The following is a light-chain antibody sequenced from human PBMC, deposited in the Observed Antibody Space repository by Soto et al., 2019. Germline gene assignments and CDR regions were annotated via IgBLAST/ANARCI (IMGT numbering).Light chain of an antibody. CDR3: QSYDSSLSAV. CDR1: SSNIGAGYD. V-gene: IGLV1-40*01. CDR2: GNS. Sequence: QSVLTQPPSVSGAQGQRVTISCTGSSSNIGAGYDVHWYQQLPGTAPKLLIYGNSNRPSGVPDRFSGSKSGTSASLAITGLQAEDEADYYCQSYDSSLSAVFGGGTHLTVL. J-gene: IGLJ2*01.